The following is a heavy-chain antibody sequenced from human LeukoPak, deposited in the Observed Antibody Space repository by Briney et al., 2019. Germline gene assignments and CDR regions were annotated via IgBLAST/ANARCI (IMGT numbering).Heavy chain of an antibody. J-gene: IGHJ5*02. D-gene: IGHD6-13*01. CDR1: GGSFSGYY. Sequence: PSETLSLTCAVYGGSFSGYYWSWIRQPPGKGLEWIGEINHSGSTNYNPSLKSRVTISVDTSKNQFSLKLSSVTAADTAVYYCARNRGSRAGVDPWGQGTLVTVSS. V-gene: IGHV4-34*01. CDR3: ARNRGSRAGVDP. CDR2: INHSGST.